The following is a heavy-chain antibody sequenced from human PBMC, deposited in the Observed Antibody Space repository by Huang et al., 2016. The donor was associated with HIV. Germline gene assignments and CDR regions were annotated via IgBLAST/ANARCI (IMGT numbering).Heavy chain of an antibody. CDR3: AHRQTYDFWSGSFDS. CDR1: GFSITTDGAG. J-gene: IGHJ4*02. D-gene: IGHD3-3*01. Sequence: QITLKESGPTLVKPTQTLTLTCTFSGFSITTDGAGVGWIRQPPGKALEWLVLIFWDDDKRYSPSLKNRLSITKDTSKNQVVLTMTNMDPVDTATYFCAHRQTYDFWSGSFDSWGQGTLVTVSS. V-gene: IGHV2-5*02. CDR2: IFWDDDK.